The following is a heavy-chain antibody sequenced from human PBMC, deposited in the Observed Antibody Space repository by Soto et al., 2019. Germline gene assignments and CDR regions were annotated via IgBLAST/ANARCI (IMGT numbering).Heavy chain of an antibody. V-gene: IGHV1-46*01. CDR1: GYTFTTYY. J-gene: IGHJ4*02. CDR3: ATRDPGHY. Sequence: ASVKVSCTASGYTFTTYYMNWVRQAPGQGLEWMGIISPDGGRTSYAQKFQGRVTMTRDTSTSTVYMELSSLRSEDTAVECCATRDPGHYWGQGTLVTVSS. CDR2: ISPDGGRT.